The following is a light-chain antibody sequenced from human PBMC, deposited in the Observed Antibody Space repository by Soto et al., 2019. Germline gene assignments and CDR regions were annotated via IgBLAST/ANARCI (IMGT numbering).Light chain of an antibody. CDR1: SSDVGGSNY. J-gene: IGLJ1*01. V-gene: IGLV2-14*01. CDR3: SSYTSTSTYV. Sequence: QSALTQPASVSGSPGQSITISCTGTSSDVGGSNYVSWYQQHPGKAPKLMIYDVTNRPSGVSNRFSGSKSGNTASLTISGIQAEDEADYYCSSYTSTSTYVFGTGTQLTVL. CDR2: DVT.